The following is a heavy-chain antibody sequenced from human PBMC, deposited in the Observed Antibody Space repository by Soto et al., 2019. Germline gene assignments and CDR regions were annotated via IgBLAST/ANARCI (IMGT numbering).Heavy chain of an antibody. CDR2: ISYDGSNK. CDR3: ARTYSSGWYYFDY. Sequence: QVQLVESGGGVVQPGRSLRLSCAASGFTFSSYGMHWVRQAPGKGLEWVAVISYDGSNKYYADSVKGRFTISRDNSKNTLYLEMNSLRAEDTAVYYCARTYSSGWYYFDYWGQGTLVTVSS. J-gene: IGHJ4*02. CDR1: GFTFSSYG. D-gene: IGHD6-19*01. V-gene: IGHV3-30*03.